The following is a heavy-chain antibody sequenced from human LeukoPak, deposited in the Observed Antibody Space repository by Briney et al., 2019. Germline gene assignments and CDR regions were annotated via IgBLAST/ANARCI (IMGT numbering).Heavy chain of an antibody. CDR1: GFSVSSYY. CDR2: IYTGGTT. CDR3: ARVEYDSSGYSITHFDY. J-gene: IGHJ4*02. Sequence: PGGSLRLSCADSGFSVSSYYMSWVRQAPGKGLQWVSIIYTGGTTDYADSVKGRFTISRDNFQNTVYLQMNSLRADDTAVYYCARVEYDSSGYSITHFDYWGQGTLVTVSS. D-gene: IGHD3-22*01. V-gene: IGHV3-66*01.